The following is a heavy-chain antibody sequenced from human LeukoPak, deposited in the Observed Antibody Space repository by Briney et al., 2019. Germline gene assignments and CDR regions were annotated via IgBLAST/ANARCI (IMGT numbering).Heavy chain of an antibody. V-gene: IGHV3-66*01. Sequence: GGSLRLSCAASGFDVSINYMNWIRQSPEKGLEWVSIIHNDGSTYYADSVKGRFTVSRDNSKNTVSLQIDSLRVDDTGIYYCARGFLQLTPYYFDYWGQGALVTVSS. CDR1: GFDVSINY. CDR2: IHNDGST. CDR3: ARGFLQLTPYYFDY. D-gene: IGHD1-1*01. J-gene: IGHJ4*02.